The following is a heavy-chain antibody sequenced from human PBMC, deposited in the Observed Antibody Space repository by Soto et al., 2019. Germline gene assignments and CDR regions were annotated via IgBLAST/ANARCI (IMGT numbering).Heavy chain of an antibody. CDR2: INAGNGNT. D-gene: IGHD1-26*01. Sequence: ASVKVSCKASGYTFTSYAMHWVRQAPGQRPEWMGWINAGNGNTKYSQRFQGRVTITRDTSATTAYMELSSLRSEDTAVYYCTRLRTASGATDYSGQGRXVTVSS. CDR1: GYTFTSYA. J-gene: IGHJ4*02. V-gene: IGHV1-3*01. CDR3: TRLRTASGATDY.